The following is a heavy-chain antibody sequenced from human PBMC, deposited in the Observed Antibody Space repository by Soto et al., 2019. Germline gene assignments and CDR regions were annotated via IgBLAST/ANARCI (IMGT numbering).Heavy chain of an antibody. V-gene: IGHV3-66*01. CDR2: IYSGGST. Sequence: GGALRLSCAASGFTVSRNYMSWVRQAPGKGLEWVSVIYSGGSTYYADSVKGRFTISRDNSKNTLYLQMNSLRAEDTAVYYCAKGGSGYYGSPTYYYYYMDVWGKGTTVTVSS. CDR3: AKGGSGYYGSPTYYYYYMDV. D-gene: IGHD3-3*01. CDR1: GFTVSRNY. J-gene: IGHJ6*03.